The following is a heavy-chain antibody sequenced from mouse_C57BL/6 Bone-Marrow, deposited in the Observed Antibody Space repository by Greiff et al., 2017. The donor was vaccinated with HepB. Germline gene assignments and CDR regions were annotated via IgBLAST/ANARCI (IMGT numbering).Heavy chain of an antibody. CDR2: INPNNGGT. J-gene: IGHJ4*01. V-gene: IGHV1-26*01. Sequence: VQLQQSGPELVKPGASVKISCKASGYTFTDYYMNWVKQSHGKSLEWIGDINPNNGGTSYNQKFKGKATLTVDKSSSTAYMELRSLTSEDSAVYYCARDEDYYGSSYGGLDYWGQGTSVTVSS. CDR1: GYTFTDYY. D-gene: IGHD1-1*01. CDR3: ARDEDYYGSSYGGLDY.